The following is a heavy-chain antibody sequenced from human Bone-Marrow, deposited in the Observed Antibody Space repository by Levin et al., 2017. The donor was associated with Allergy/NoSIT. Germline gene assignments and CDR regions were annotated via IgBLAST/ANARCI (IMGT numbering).Heavy chain of an antibody. CDR3: AKSLWFGAYFDY. Sequence: PSQTLSLTCAVSGGSISSGGYSWSWIRQPPGKGLEWIGYIYHSGSTYYNPSLKSRVTISMDRSKNHFSLNLTSVTAADTAVYFCAKSLWFGAYFDYWGQGTLVTVSS. CDR2: IYHSGST. J-gene: IGHJ4*02. V-gene: IGHV4-30-2*01. CDR1: GGSISSGGYS. D-gene: IGHD3-10*01.